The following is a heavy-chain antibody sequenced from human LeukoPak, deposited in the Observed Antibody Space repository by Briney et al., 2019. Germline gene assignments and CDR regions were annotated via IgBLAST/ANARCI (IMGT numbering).Heavy chain of an antibody. V-gene: IGHV1-8*01. J-gene: IGHJ4*02. CDR3: ARGRLDPSGSYYLLRYYFDY. CDR1: GYTFTSYD. Sequence: GASVKVSRKASGYTFTSYDINWVRQATGQGLEWMGWMNPNSGNTGYAQKFQGRVTMTRNTSISTAYMELRSLRSDDTAVYYCARGRLDPSGSYYLLRYYFDYWGQGTLVTVSS. D-gene: IGHD1-26*01. CDR2: MNPNSGNT.